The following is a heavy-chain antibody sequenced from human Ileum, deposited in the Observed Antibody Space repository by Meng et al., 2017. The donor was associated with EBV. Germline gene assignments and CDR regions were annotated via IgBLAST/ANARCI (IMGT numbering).Heavy chain of an antibody. V-gene: IGHV3-74*02. Sequence: DVHLVEAGGGLVQPGGSLGLSCAASGFTFSDYWMHWARQSPGKGLVWVSHITSDGSSTNYADSVKGRFTISRDNAKNTLYLQMNSLRAEDAAVYYCATVRDGYPRLFDYWGQGTLVTVSS. J-gene: IGHJ4*02. CDR2: ITSDGSST. CDR3: ATVRDGYPRLFDY. CDR1: GFTFSDYW. D-gene: IGHD5-24*01.